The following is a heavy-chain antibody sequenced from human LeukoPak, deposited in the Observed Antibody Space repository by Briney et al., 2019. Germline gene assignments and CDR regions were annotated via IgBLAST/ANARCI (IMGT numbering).Heavy chain of an antibody. CDR2: IRGSGGST. J-gene: IGHJ4*02. D-gene: IGHD3-22*01. CDR3: AISRRISYYYDSSGYYYFDY. CDR1: GFTFSSYA. Sequence: GGSLRLSCAASGFTFSSYAMSWVRQAPGKGLEWFSAIRGSGGSTYYADSVKGRFTISRDNSKNTLYLQMNSLRAEDTAVYYCAISRRISYYYDSSGYYYFDYWGQGTLVTVSS. V-gene: IGHV3-23*01.